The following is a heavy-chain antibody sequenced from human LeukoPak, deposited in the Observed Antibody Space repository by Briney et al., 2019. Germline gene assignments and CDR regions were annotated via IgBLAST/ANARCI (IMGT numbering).Heavy chain of an antibody. Sequence: GSLRLSCTASGFTFGDYAMSWFRQAPGKGLEWVGFIRSKAYGGTTEYAASVKGRFTISRDDSKSIAYLQMNSLKTEDTAVYYCTRTSSSWLHDYWGQGTLVTVSS. CDR1: GFTFGDYA. CDR3: TRTSSSWLHDY. CDR2: IRSKAYGGTT. J-gene: IGHJ4*02. D-gene: IGHD6-13*01. V-gene: IGHV3-49*03.